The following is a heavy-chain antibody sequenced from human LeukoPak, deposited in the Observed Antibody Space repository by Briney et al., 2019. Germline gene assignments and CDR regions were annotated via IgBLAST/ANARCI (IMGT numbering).Heavy chain of an antibody. D-gene: IGHD1-1*01. Sequence: SETLSLTCAVYGGSLSGYYWSWIRQPPGKGLEWIGEINHSGSTNYNPSLKSRVTISVDTSKNQFSLKLSSVTAADTAVYYCARYNWNDYWFDPWGQGTLVTVSS. J-gene: IGHJ5*02. CDR2: INHSGST. V-gene: IGHV4-34*01. CDR1: GGSLSGYY. CDR3: ARYNWNDYWFDP.